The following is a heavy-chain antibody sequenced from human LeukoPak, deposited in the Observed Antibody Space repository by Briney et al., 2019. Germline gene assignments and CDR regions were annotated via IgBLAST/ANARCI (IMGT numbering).Heavy chain of an antibody. J-gene: IGHJ3*02. V-gene: IGHV3-21*01. Sequence: PGGSLRLSCAASGFTFSSYSMNWVRQAPGKGLEWVSSISSSSSDIYYADSVKGRFTISRDNAKNSLYLQMNSLRAEDSAVYYCARDEAVMTTVLSDAFDIWGQGTMVTVSS. CDR3: ARDEAVMTTVLSDAFDI. CDR1: GFTFSSYS. D-gene: IGHD4-17*01. CDR2: ISSSSSDI.